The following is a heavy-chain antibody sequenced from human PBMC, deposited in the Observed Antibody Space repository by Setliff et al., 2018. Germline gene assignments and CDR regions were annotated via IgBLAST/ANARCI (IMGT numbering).Heavy chain of an antibody. CDR1: GFSLSTSGVG. J-gene: IGHJ3*02. CDR2: LYWDDDK. D-gene: IGHD6-13*01. Sequence: SGPTLVNPTQTLTLTCTFSGFSLSTSGVGVGWIRQPPGKALEWLALLYWDDDKRYSPSLKSRLTITKDTSKNQVVLTMTNMDPVDTATYYCAHRIPKISAGGTAAFDIWGQGTMVTVSS. CDR3: AHRIPKISAGGTAAFDI. V-gene: IGHV2-5*02.